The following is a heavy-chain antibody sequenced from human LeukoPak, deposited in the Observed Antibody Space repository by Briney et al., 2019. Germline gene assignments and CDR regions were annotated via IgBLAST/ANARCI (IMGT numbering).Heavy chain of an antibody. Sequence: PGGSLRLSCAASGFTFSNYLMHWVRPAPGRGLVWVSRINPDGTNTMYAGSVKGRFTISRDNAKNILYLQMNSLRDDDTAVYYCARRVDATRWFDPWGQGTLVTVSS. D-gene: IGHD2-15*01. J-gene: IGHJ5*02. CDR3: ARRVDATRWFDP. V-gene: IGHV3-74*03. CDR1: GFTFSNYL. CDR2: INPDGTNT.